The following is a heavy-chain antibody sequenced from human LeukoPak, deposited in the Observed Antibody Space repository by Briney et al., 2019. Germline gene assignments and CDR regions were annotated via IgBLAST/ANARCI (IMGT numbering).Heavy chain of an antibody. CDR1: GYTFTSYD. Sequence: ASVKVSCKASGYTFTSYDINWVRQATGQGLEWMGWMNPNSGNTGYAQKFQGRVTMTRNTSISTAYMELSSLRSEDTAVYYCGSPGPYYDILTGYRLAFDIWGQGTMVTVSS. V-gene: IGHV1-8*01. CDR2: MNPNSGNT. D-gene: IGHD3-9*01. J-gene: IGHJ3*02. CDR3: GSPGPYYDILTGYRLAFDI.